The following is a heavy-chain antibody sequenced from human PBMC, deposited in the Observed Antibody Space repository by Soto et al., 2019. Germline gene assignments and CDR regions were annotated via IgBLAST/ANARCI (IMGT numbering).Heavy chain of an antibody. D-gene: IGHD2-21*02. Sequence: PSETLSLTCTVSGGSISSYYWSWIRQPPGKGLEWIGYIHYTGSIMYNPSFKSRLTMAVDTTKNQFSLQLTSVTAADTAVYFCAREDDGGDRDYYGLDVWDQGTTVTVSS. CDR2: IHYTGSI. V-gene: IGHV4-59*12. CDR1: GGSISSYY. CDR3: AREDDGGDRDYYGLDV. J-gene: IGHJ6*02.